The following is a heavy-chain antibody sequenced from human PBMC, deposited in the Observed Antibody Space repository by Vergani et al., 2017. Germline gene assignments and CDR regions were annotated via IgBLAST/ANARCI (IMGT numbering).Heavy chain of an antibody. CDR3: ARALGELSYFDY. V-gene: IGHV4-59*01. D-gene: IGHD3-16*02. CDR1: GGSISSYY. CDR2: IYYSGST. Sequence: QVQLQESGPGLVKPLETLSLTCTVSGGSISSYYWSWIRQPPGKGLEWIGYIYYSGSTNYNPSLKSRVTISVDTSKNQFSLKLSSVTAADTAVYYCARALGELSYFDYWGQGTLVTVSS. J-gene: IGHJ4*02.